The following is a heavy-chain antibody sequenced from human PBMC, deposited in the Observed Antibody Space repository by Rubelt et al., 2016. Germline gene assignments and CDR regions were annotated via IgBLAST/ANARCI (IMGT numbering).Heavy chain of an antibody. J-gene: IGHJ4*02. D-gene: IGHD6-6*01. Sequence: EVQLVESGGYLVQPGGSLRLSCAASGFTFSNYRMTWVRQAPGKGLEWVSSISSTSSYIYYADSVKGRFTISRDNAKNALYLQMNSLRDDDTAVYYCARTSSSSCDYWGQGTLVTVSS. CDR3: ARTSSSSCDY. CDR1: GFTFSNYR. V-gene: IGHV3-21*01. CDR2: ISSTSSYI.